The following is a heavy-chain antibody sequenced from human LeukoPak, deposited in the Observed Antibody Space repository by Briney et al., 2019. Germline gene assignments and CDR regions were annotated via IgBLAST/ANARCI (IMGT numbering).Heavy chain of an antibody. CDR1: GGSFSGYY. V-gene: IGHV4-34*01. CDR2: INHSGST. Sequence: SETLSLTCAVHGGSFSGYYWSWIRQPPGKGLEWIGEINHSGSTNYNPSLKSRVTISVDTSKNQFSLKLSSVTAADTAVYYCARRYCSSTSCYRGRYYYYYMDVWGKGTTVTVSS. J-gene: IGHJ6*03. CDR3: ARRYCSSTSCYRGRYYYYYMDV. D-gene: IGHD2-2*01.